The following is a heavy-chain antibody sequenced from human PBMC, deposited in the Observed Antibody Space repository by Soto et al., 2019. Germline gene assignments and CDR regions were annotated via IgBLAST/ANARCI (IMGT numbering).Heavy chain of an antibody. J-gene: IGHJ3*01. Sequence: GGSLRLSCAASEFTFRSYWMHWVRQSPGKGLVWVSRISGDGSSTNYADSVKGRFTISRDNAKNTVYLQIDSLRAEDTAVYYCARSLPGTYGAFDLWGQGXMVTV. D-gene: IGHD1-7*01. CDR2: ISGDGSST. CDR1: EFTFRSYW. CDR3: ARSLPGTYGAFDL. V-gene: IGHV3-74*01.